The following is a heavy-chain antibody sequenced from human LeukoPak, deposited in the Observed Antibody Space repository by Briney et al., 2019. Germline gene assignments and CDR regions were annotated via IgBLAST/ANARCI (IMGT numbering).Heavy chain of an antibody. Sequence: SETLSLTCTVSGYSISSGYYWGWIRQPPGKGLEWIGSIYHSGSTYYNPSLKSRVTISVDTSKNQFSLKLSSVTAADTAVYYCARVGYGGNSGGGDYWGQGTLVTVSS. V-gene: IGHV4-38-2*02. CDR1: GYSISSGYY. D-gene: IGHD4-23*01. CDR2: IYHSGST. J-gene: IGHJ4*02. CDR3: ARVGYGGNSGGGDY.